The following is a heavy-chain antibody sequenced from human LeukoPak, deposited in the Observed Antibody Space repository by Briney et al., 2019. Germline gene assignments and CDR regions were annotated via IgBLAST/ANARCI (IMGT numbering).Heavy chain of an antibody. Sequence: PSETLSLTCAVYGGSFSGYYWSWIRQPPGKGLEWIGYIYYSGSTNYNPSLKSRVTISVDTSKNQFSLKLSSVTAADTAVYYCARENDSSGWYDWFDPWGQGTLVTVSS. CDR2: IYYSGST. J-gene: IGHJ5*02. D-gene: IGHD6-19*01. V-gene: IGHV4-59*01. CDR3: ARENDSSGWYDWFDP. CDR1: GGSFSGYY.